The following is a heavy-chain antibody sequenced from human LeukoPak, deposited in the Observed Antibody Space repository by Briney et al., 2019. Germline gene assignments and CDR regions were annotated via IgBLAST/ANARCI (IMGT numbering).Heavy chain of an antibody. J-gene: IGHJ4*02. CDR2: IYYTGST. CDR3: ARQAESRIAVAATGLYYFDY. Sequence: SETLSLTCTVSGGSISGTSYYWGWIRQPPGKGLEWIGTIYYTGSTYYNPSLKSRVTISVDRSKNQSSLKLRSVTAADTAVYYCARQAESRIAVAATGLYYFDYWGQGTLVTVSS. D-gene: IGHD6-19*01. CDR1: GGSISGTSYY. V-gene: IGHV4-39*01.